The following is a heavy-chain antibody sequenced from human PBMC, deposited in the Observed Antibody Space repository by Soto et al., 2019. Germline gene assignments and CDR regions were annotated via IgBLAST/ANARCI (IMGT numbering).Heavy chain of an antibody. CDR1: GGSISSVSYY. J-gene: IGHJ6*02. Sequence: PSETLSLTCTVSGGSISSVSYYWGWIRQPPGKGLEWIGSIYYSGSTYYNPSLKSRVTISVDTSKNQFSLKLSSVTAADTAVYYCARIRRYWSGGSCYRRSYYGMDVWGQGTTVTVSS. CDR2: IYYSGST. CDR3: ARIRRYWSGGSCYRRSYYGMDV. V-gene: IGHV4-39*07. D-gene: IGHD2-15*01.